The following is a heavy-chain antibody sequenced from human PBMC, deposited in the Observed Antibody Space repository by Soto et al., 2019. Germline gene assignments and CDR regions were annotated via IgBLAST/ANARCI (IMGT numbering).Heavy chain of an antibody. D-gene: IGHD4-4*01. Sequence: GGSLRLCCTASGFTFSDSWMTWVRQAPGKGLEWVARIKPDESEKKYADSVKGRFSISRDNAKNSMYLQMDSLRGEDTAVYYCVRGGSNYASWGQGTLVTVSS. CDR1: GFTFSDSW. CDR2: IKPDESEK. CDR3: VRGGSNYAS. V-gene: IGHV3-7*01. J-gene: IGHJ5*02.